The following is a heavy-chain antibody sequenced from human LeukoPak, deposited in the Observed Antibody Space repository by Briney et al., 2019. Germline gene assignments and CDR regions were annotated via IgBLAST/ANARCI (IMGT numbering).Heavy chain of an antibody. CDR1: GYTFTSYG. J-gene: IGHJ6*04. Sequence: SVKVSCKASGYTFTSYGISWVRQAPGQGLEWMGWISAYNGNTNYAQKLQVRVTMTTDTSTSTAYMELRSLRSDDTAVYYCARVAVRVVAADYYGMDVWGKGTTVTVSS. D-gene: IGHD2-15*01. CDR2: ISAYNGNT. V-gene: IGHV1-18*04. CDR3: ARVAVRVVAADYYGMDV.